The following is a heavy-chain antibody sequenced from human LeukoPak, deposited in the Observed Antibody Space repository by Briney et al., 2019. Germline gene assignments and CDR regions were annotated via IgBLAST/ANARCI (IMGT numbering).Heavy chain of an antibody. CDR3: AKDYTPDY. V-gene: IGHV3-30*02. Sequence: GRSLRLSCAASGFTFSTYGMHWVRQAPGKGLEWVAFIRYDGSNRYYADSVKGRFTISRDNSKNTLYLQMNSLRAEDTAVYYCAKDYTPDYWGQGTLVTVSS. CDR1: GFTFSTYG. J-gene: IGHJ4*02. CDR2: IRYDGSNR.